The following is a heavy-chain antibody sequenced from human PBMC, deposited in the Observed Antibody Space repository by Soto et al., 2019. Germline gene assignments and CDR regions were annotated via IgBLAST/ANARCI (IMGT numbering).Heavy chain of an antibody. D-gene: IGHD6-19*01. CDR1: RYTFTSYG. Sequence: GASVKVSCKASRYTFTSYGISCVRQAPGQGLEWMGWISAYNGNTNYAQKLQGRVTMTTDTSTSTAYMELRSLRSDDTAVYYCARVYSSGWYGEDYYYYYGMDVWGQGTTVTVSS. J-gene: IGHJ6*02. CDR2: ISAYNGNT. V-gene: IGHV1-18*01. CDR3: ARVYSSGWYGEDYYYYYGMDV.